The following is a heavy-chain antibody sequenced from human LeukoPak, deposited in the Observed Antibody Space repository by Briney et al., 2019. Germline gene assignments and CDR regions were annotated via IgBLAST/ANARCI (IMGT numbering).Heavy chain of an antibody. Sequence: GGSLRLSCAASGFTFSDSYMTWIRQAPGKGLEWVSYISNSGSSIYYTDSVKGRFTISRDNAKNSLYLQMNSLRAEDTAVYYCAGDDLWFGELSAEYLHHWGQGTLVTVSS. CDR2: ISNSGSSI. V-gene: IGHV3-11*04. CDR1: GFTFSDSY. CDR3: AGDDLWFGELSAEYLHH. J-gene: IGHJ1*01. D-gene: IGHD3-10*01.